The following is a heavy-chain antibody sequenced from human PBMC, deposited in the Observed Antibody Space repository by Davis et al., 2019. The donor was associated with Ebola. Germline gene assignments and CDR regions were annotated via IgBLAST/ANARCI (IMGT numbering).Heavy chain of an antibody. V-gene: IGHV4-59*01. D-gene: IGHD1-26*01. J-gene: IGHJ4*02. Sequence: MPSETLSLTCTVSGGSISSYYWSWIRQPPGKGLEWIGYIYYSGSTNYNPSLKSRVTISVDTSKNQFSLKLSSVTAADTAVYYCARGKNWEPFDYWGQGTLVTVSS. CDR3: ARGKNWEPFDY. CDR2: IYYSGST. CDR1: GGSISSYY.